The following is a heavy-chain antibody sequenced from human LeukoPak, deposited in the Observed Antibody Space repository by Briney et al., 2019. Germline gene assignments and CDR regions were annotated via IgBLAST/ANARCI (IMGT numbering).Heavy chain of an antibody. CDR1: GFTFSSYS. Sequence: GGSLRLSCAASGFTFSSYSMNWVRQAPGKGLEWVSSISSSSSYIYYADSVKGRFTISRDNAKNSLYLQMNSLRAEDTAVYYCAREGIVVVPAAPGGSNGMDVWSKGTTVTVSS. CDR3: AREGIVVVPAAPGGSNGMDV. V-gene: IGHV3-21*01. J-gene: IGHJ6*04. CDR2: ISSSSSYI. D-gene: IGHD2-2*01.